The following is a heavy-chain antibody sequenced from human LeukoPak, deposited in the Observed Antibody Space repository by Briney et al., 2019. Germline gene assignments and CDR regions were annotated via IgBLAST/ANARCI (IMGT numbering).Heavy chain of an antibody. CDR3: ARGRWLANKYYFDY. CDR2: IKQDGSEK. Sequence: GGSLRLSCAASGFTFSNHWMTWVRQAPGKGLEWVANIKQDGSEKYYVDSVKGRFTISRDNAENSLYLQMNSLRAEDTAVYYCARGRWLANKYYFDYWGREPWSPSPQ. CDR1: GFTFSNHW. J-gene: IGHJ4*02. D-gene: IGHD6-19*01. V-gene: IGHV3-7*01.